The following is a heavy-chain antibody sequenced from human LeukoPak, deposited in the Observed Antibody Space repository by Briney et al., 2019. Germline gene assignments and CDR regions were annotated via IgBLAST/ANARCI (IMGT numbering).Heavy chain of an antibody. Sequence: PSETLSLTCTVSGGSISSSTYYWGWIRQPPGKGLDWIGSISYSGSTYYNPSLKSRVTISVDTSKNQFSLKLSSVTAADTAVYYCARDCSGGSCYFSDRSFDYWGQGTLVTVSS. V-gene: IGHV4-39*07. D-gene: IGHD2-15*01. CDR3: ARDCSGGSCYFSDRSFDY. CDR2: ISYSGST. J-gene: IGHJ4*02. CDR1: GGSISSSTYY.